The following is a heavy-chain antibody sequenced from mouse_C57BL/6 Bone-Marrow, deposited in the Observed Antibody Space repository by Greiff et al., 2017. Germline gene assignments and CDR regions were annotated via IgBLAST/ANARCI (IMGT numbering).Heavy chain of an antibody. Sequence: QVQLQQPGAELVKPGASVKVSCKASGYTFPSYWMHWVKQRPGQGLEWIGRIHPSDSDTNYNQKFKGKATLTVDKSSSTAYMQLSSLTSEDSAVYYCAIGYYGSRKGFAYWGQGTLVTVSA. CDR1: GYTFPSYW. V-gene: IGHV1-74*01. CDR2: IHPSDSDT. J-gene: IGHJ3*01. D-gene: IGHD1-1*01. CDR3: AIGYYGSRKGFAY.